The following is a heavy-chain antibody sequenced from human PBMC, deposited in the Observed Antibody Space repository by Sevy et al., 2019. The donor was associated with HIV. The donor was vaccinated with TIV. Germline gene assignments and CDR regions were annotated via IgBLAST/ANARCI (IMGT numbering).Heavy chain of an antibody. CDR1: GLSFSNSW. D-gene: IGHD6-25*01. V-gene: IGHV3-7*01. Sequence: GGSLRLSCAVSGLSFSNSWMTWVRQAPGKGLEWVANIKQDGSEKYYVDSVKGRFTIFRDNAKNSLFLQMSSLRAEDTAVYYCAREPPYSAATPYFQHWGQGTLVTVSS. CDR2: IKQDGSEK. CDR3: AREPPYSAATPYFQH. J-gene: IGHJ1*01.